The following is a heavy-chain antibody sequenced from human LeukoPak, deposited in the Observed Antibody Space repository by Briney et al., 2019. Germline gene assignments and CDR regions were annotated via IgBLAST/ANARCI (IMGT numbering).Heavy chain of an antibody. CDR3: ARPILSQYYYDNSQAFDI. J-gene: IGHJ3*02. D-gene: IGHD3-22*01. CDR1: GGSISSSSYY. Sequence: SETLSLTCTVSGGSISSSSYYWGWIRQSPGKGLEWLGSISHTESTYHNPSLKSRVTISVDTSKNQFSLKLSSVTAADTAVYYCARPILSQYYYDNSQAFDIWGQGTMVTVSS. V-gene: IGHV4-39*01. CDR2: ISHTEST.